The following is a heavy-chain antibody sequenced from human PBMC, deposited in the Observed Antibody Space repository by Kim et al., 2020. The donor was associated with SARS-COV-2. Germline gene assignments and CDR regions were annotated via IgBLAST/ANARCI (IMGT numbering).Heavy chain of an antibody. J-gene: IGHJ6*02. V-gene: IGHV4-39*01. CDR3: ARHMLAHYYYGMDV. Sequence: SETLSLTCTVSGGSISSSSYYWGWIRQPPGKGLEWIGSIYYSGSTYYNPSLKSRVTISVDTSKNQFSLKLSSVTAADTAVYYCARHMLAHYYYGMDVWGQGTTVTVSS. CDR1: GGSISSSSYY. D-gene: IGHD2-8*01. CDR2: IYYSGST.